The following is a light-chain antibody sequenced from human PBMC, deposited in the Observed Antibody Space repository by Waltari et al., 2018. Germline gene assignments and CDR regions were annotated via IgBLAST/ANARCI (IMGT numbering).Light chain of an antibody. V-gene: IGLV1-44*01. CDR3: VTWDDSLNGWV. J-gene: IGLJ3*02. CDR2: NNY. Sequence: QSVVTQSPSASGAPGQRVTISCSGRHSNIGSNPVHWYQQLPGTAPKLLIFNNYQRPSGVPDRFSASKSGTSASLAISGLQSEDEAEYYCVTWDDSLNGWVFGGGTKLAVV. CDR1: HSNIGSNP.